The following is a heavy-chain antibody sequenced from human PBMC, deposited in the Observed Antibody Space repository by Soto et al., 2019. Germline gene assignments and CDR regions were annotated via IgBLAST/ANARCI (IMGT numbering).Heavy chain of an antibody. CDR3: ARDLATVVTPFGFWFDP. CDR1: GGSISSGGYS. J-gene: IGHJ5*02. Sequence: PSETLSLTCTVSGGSISSGGYSWSWIRQPPGKGLEWIGYIYHSGSTYYNPSLKSRVTISVDRSKNQFSLKLSSVTAADTAVYYCARDLATVVTPFGFWFDPWGQGTLVTVSS. CDR2: IYHSGST. D-gene: IGHD4-17*01. V-gene: IGHV4-30-2*01.